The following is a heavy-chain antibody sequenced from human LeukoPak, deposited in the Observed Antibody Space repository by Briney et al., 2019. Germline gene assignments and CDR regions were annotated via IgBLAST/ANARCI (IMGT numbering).Heavy chain of an antibody. CDR1: GGTFTSYA. V-gene: IGHV1-69*04. CDR3: ARDHVGIVATIHGMDV. J-gene: IGHJ6*02. D-gene: IGHD5-12*01. CDR2: IIPILGIA. Sequence: SVKVSCKASGGTFTSYAISWVRQAPGQGLEWMGRIIPILGIANYAQKFQGRVTITADKSTSTAYMELSSLRSEDTAVYYCARDHVGIVATIHGMDVWGQGTTVTVSS.